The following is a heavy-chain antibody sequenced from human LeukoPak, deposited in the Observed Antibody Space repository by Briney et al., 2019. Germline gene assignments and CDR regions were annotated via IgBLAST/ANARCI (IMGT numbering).Heavy chain of an antibody. CDR2: ISGSGGST. V-gene: IGHV3-23*01. CDR3: AKDTAGGLYYYYGMDV. D-gene: IGHD2-8*02. CDR1: GFTFSSYS. Sequence: PGGSLRLSCAASGFTFSSYSMNWVRQAPGKGLEWVSAISGSGGSTYYADSVKGRFTISRDNSKNTLYLQMNSLRAEDTAVYYCAKDTAGGLYYYYGMDVWGQGTTVTVSS. J-gene: IGHJ6*02.